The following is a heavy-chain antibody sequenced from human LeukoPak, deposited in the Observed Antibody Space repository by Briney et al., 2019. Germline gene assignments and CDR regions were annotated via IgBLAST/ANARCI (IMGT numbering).Heavy chain of an antibody. CDR2: ISFDGSNE. CDR3: ASSSWYVTYFDY. V-gene: IGHV3-30*03. CDR1: GFTLSIYG. D-gene: IGHD6-13*01. Sequence: PGRSLRLSCAASGFTLSIYGMQWYRQAPGKGLEWVAVISFDGSNEFYGDSVKGRLTISRDNAKNSLYLQMNSLRAEDTAVYYCASSSWYVTYFDYWGQGTLVTVSS. J-gene: IGHJ4*02.